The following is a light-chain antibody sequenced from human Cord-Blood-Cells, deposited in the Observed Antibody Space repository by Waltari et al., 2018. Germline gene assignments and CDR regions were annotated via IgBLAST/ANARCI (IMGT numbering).Light chain of an antibody. Sequence: QPALTPSASASGSTGQSITIAGTGTSSYVGGYNYVSWYQQHPGKAPKLMRYDVSKRPSGVSNRFSGSKSGNTASLTISGLQAEDEADYYCSSYTSSSTWVFGGGTKLTVL. V-gene: IGLV2-14*01. CDR3: SSYTSSSTWV. J-gene: IGLJ3*02. CDR1: SSYVGGYNY. CDR2: DVS.